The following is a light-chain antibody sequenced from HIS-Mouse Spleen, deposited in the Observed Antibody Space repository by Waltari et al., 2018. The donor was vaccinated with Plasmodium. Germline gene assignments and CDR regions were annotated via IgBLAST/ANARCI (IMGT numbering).Light chain of an antibody. J-gene: IGKJ4*01. CDR1: QSVSSY. Sequence: EIVLTQSPATLSLSPGERATLSCRASQSVSSYLAWYQQQPGQAPRLLIYDASNRGTGSPARFSGSGSGTDFTLTISSLEPEDFAVYYCQQRSNWPRVLTFGGGTKVEIK. CDR3: QQRSNWPRVLT. CDR2: DAS. V-gene: IGKV3-11*01.